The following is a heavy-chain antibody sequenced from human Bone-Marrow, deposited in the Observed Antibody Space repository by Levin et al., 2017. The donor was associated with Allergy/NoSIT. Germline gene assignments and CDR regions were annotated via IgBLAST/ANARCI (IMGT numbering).Heavy chain of an antibody. J-gene: IGHJ5*02. CDR1: GFTFSPYS. CDR3: ACEPERGKCFDP. Sequence: GESLKISCVASGFTFSPYSMNWVRQAPGKGLEWVSSISSTGSYIYYADSVKGRFTISRDNAKNSLYLQMTSLRADDTAVYYCACEPERGKCFDPWGQGTLVTVSS. V-gene: IGHV3-21*01. D-gene: IGHD7-27*01. CDR2: ISSTGSYI.